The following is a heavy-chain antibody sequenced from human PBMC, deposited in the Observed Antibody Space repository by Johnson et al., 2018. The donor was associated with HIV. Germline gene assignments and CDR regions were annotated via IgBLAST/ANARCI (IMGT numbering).Heavy chain of an antibody. Sequence: QVQLVESGGGVVQPGRSLRLSCAASGFTFSSYAMHWVRQAPGKGLEWVAVISYDGSNKYYADSVKGRFTISRDNSKNTLYLQMNSLRAEDTAVYYCARGLEQWLVRGDALDIWGQGTMVTVSS. V-gene: IGHV3-30*04. CDR1: GFTFSSYA. CDR3: ARGLEQWLVRGDALDI. D-gene: IGHD6-19*01. CDR2: ISYDGSNK. J-gene: IGHJ3*02.